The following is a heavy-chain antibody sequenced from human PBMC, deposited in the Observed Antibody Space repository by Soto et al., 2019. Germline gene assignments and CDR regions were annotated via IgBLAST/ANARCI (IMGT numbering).Heavy chain of an antibody. J-gene: IGHJ4*02. CDR3: ATRCKYGSGTYPWAY. CDR2: VYHSGTT. D-gene: IGHD3-10*01. Sequence: PSETLSLTCAVSGDSISSTFWWTWVRQYPGKGLEWIGEVYHSGTTSSNPSLKSRVTITLETSKSQFSLTLTSVTAADTAVYYCATRCKYGSGTYPWAYRGPGTLVTVSS. V-gene: IGHV4-4*02. CDR1: GDSISSTFW.